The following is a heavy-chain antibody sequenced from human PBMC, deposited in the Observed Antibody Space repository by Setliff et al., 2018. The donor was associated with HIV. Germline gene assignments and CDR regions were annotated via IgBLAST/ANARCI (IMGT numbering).Heavy chain of an antibody. Sequence: ASVKVSCKASGGTFSNYAISWVRQAPGQGLEWMGGTIPLFGAAKYAQKFQGRVTITADESTSIAYMELSTLTSDDAAVYYCARETEVKGYYDSSGSWGLGYWGQGTLVTVSS. CDR3: ARETEVKGYYDSSGSWGLGY. CDR2: TIPLFGAA. V-gene: IGHV1-69*13. CDR1: GGTFSNYA. J-gene: IGHJ4*02. D-gene: IGHD3-22*01.